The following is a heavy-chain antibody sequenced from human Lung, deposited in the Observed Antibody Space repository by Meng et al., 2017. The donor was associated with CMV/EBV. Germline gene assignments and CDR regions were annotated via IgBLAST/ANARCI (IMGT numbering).Heavy chain of an antibody. CDR2: IYSGGRST. D-gene: IGHD2-2*02. CDR3: AKMYCGTTSCYIFDF. CDR1: GFTFSDFA. Sequence: GEXXKISCAASGFTFSDFAMSWVRQAPGKGLEWVSVIYSGGRSTSYADSVKGRFTISSDNSKNTLYLQMNRLRADDTAVYYCAKMYCGTTSCYIFDFWGLGXLVTVSS. V-gene: IGHV3-23*03. J-gene: IGHJ4*02.